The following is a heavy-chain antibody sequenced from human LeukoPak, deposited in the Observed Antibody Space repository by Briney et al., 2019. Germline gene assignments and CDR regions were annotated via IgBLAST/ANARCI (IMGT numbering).Heavy chain of an antibody. CDR1: GDSISSYF. V-gene: IGHV4-59*08. Sequence: SETLSLTCTVSGDSISSYFWNWIRQTPGKGLEWIGFYNGRPNYNPSLKSRVTISVDTSKNQFSLKLTSVTAADTAVYYCARIWSGYPYYFDYWGQGTLVTVS. D-gene: IGHD3-3*01. CDR3: ARIWSGYPYYFDY. J-gene: IGHJ4*02. CDR2: FYNGRP.